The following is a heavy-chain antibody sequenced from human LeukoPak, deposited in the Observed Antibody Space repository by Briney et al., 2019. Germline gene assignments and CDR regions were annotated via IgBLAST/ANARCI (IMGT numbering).Heavy chain of an antibody. CDR2: IYTSGST. V-gene: IGHV4-61*02. CDR3: ARDLMTTFSRFDP. Sequence: PSQTLSLTCTVSGGSISSGSYYWSWIRQPAGKGLEWIGRIYTSGSTNYNPSLKSRVTISVDTSKNQFSLKPSSVTAADTAVYYCARDLMTTFSRFDPWGQGTLVTVSS. J-gene: IGHJ5*02. CDR1: GGSISSGSYY. D-gene: IGHD4-11*01.